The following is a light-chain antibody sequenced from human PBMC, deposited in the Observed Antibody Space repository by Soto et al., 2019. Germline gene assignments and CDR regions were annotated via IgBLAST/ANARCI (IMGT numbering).Light chain of an antibody. V-gene: IGKV3-11*01. CDR1: QSISTY. J-gene: IGKJ4*01. CDR2: DAS. CDR3: QQRSNWPPP. Sequence: EIVLTQSPATLSLSPGERATLSCRASQSISTYLAWYQQKPGQAPRLLIYDASKRATGIPARFGGSGSGTDSTLTISSLEPEDFAVYYCQQRSNWPPPFGGGTKVEIK.